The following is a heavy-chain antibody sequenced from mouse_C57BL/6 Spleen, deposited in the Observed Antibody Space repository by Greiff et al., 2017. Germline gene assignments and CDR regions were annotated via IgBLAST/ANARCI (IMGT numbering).Heavy chain of an antibody. J-gene: IGHJ4*01. V-gene: IGHV1-52*01. D-gene: IGHD3-3*01. CDR2: IDPSDSET. Sequence: QVQLKQPGAELVRPGSSVKLSCKASSYTFTSYWMHWVKQRPIQGLEWIGNIDPSDSETHYNQKFKDKATLTVDKSSSAAYMQLSSLTSEDSAVYYCARGHSYYAMDYWGQGTSVTVSS. CDR3: ARGHSYYAMDY. CDR1: SYTFTSYW.